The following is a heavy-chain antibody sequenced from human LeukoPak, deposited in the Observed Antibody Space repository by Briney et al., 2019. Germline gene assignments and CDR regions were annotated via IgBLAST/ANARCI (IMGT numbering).Heavy chain of an antibody. Sequence: PSETLSLTCTVSADSISRGGHYWSWIRQHPGKGLGSSGFMRHSGSTSHNSSLQGRVAISVDASKNPFSLRLSSVTAADTAVYYCARGGNRFGGFYFDYWGQGSLVTVSS. J-gene: IGHJ4*02. CDR3: ARGGNRFGGFYFDY. CDR1: ADSISRGGHY. D-gene: IGHD3-10*01. CDR2: MRHSGST. V-gene: IGHV4-31*03.